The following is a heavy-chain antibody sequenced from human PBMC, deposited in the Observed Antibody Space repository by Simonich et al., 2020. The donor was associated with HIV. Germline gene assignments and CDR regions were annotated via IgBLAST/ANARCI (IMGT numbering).Heavy chain of an antibody. CDR1: GFTFDDYD. J-gene: IGHJ4*02. CDR2: ISWNSGRI. V-gene: IGHV3-9*03. D-gene: IGHD6-6*01. Sequence: EVQLVESGGGLVQPGRSLRLSCASSGFTFDDYDMPWFRQAPVKGWVWVSGISWNSGRIGYADSVKGRFTISRDNAKNSLYLQMNSLRAEDMALYYCAKDRYSSSSGSFDYWVQGTLVTVSS. CDR3: AKDRYSSSSGSFDY.